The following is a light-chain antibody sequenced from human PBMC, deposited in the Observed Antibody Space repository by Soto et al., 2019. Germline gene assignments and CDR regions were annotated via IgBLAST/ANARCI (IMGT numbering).Light chain of an antibody. J-gene: IGLJ2*01. CDR3: ATWDDSLNGVI. CDR2: TNN. V-gene: IGLV1-44*01. CDR1: NSNIGRNT. Sequence: QSVLTQAPSASGTPGQRVTISCSGSNSNIGRNTVNWYQQLPGMAPKLLIYTNNQRPSGVPDRFSGSKSGTSASLAISGLQSEDEANYYCATWDDSLNGVIFGGGTKRPS.